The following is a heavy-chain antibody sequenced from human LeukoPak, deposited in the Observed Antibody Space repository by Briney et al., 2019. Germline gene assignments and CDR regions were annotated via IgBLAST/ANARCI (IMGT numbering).Heavy chain of an antibody. V-gene: IGHV3-30*18. CDR2: ISYDGSNK. J-gene: IGHJ6*03. CDR1: GFTFSSDG. CDR3: AKGAAAGDNYYYYYMDV. Sequence: GGSLRLSCAASGFTFSSDGMHWVRQAPGKGLEWVAVISYDGSNKYYADSVKGRFTISRDNSKNTLYLQMNSLRAEDTAEYYCAKGAAAGDNYYYYYMDVWGKGTTVTGSS. D-gene: IGHD6-13*01.